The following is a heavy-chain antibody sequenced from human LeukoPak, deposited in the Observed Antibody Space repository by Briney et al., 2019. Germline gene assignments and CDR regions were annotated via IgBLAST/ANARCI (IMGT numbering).Heavy chain of an antibody. Sequence: GRSLRLSCAASGFPFSSYAMSWVRQAAGKGLGWVSCLSGSGGNTYYADSVKGRFTISRDNSKNTLSLQMYGMRAEDAAVYYCVKFRGFQHYNCHMDVWGKGTTVTVSS. CDR3: VKFRGFQHYNCHMDV. CDR2: LSGSGGNT. D-gene: IGHD3-3*01. CDR1: GFPFSSYA. V-gene: IGHV3-23*01. J-gene: IGHJ6*03.